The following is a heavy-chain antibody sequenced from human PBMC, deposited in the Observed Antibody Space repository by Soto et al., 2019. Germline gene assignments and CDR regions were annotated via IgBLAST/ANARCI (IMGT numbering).Heavy chain of an antibody. Sequence: GGSLRLSCTASGFTFSNYAMSWVRQAPGKGLEWVSTFSSGGGGTYYADSVKGRFTISRDNSKNTLSLQMNSLRAEDTAVYYCTEANRHCSGANCFTFDYWGLGTLVTVSS. CDR3: TEANRHCSGANCFTFDY. V-gene: IGHV3-23*01. CDR2: FSSGGGGT. D-gene: IGHD2-15*01. CDR1: GFTFSNYA. J-gene: IGHJ4*02.